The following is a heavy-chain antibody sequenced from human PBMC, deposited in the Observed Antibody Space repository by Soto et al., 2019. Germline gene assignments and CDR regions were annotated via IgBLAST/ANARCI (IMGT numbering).Heavy chain of an antibody. Sequence: QVQLQQWGAGLLKPSETLSLTCAVYGGSFSGYYWSWIRQPPGKGLEWIGEINHSGSTNYNPSLKRRVTISVDTSKNQFSLKLSSVTAADTAVYYCARGIAAAGRGRWFDPWGQGTLVTVSS. CDR3: ARGIAAAGRGRWFDP. D-gene: IGHD6-13*01. CDR1: GGSFSGYY. CDR2: INHSGST. V-gene: IGHV4-34*01. J-gene: IGHJ5*02.